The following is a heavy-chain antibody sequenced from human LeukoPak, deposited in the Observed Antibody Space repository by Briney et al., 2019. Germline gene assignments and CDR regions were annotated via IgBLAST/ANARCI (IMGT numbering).Heavy chain of an antibody. Sequence: VASVKVSCKASGGTFSSYAISWVRQAPGQGLEWMGRIIPILGIANYVQKFQGRVTITADKSTSTAYMELSSLRSEDTAVYYCARDLRRYCSGGSCYHDYYYYGMDVWGQGTTVTVSS. D-gene: IGHD2-15*01. J-gene: IGHJ6*02. CDR3: ARDLRRYCSGGSCYHDYYYYGMDV. CDR1: GGTFSSYA. CDR2: IIPILGIA. V-gene: IGHV1-69*04.